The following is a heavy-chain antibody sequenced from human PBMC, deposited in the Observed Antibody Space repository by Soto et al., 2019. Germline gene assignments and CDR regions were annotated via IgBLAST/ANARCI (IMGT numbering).Heavy chain of an antibody. CDR3: ARGRLTAGYCSGGSCYSLDY. D-gene: IGHD2-15*01. V-gene: IGHV1-69*01. Sequence: QVQLVQSGAEVKKPGSSVKVSCKASGGTFSSYAISWVRQAPGQGLEWMGGIIPIFGTANYAQKFQGRVTITADESTSTAYMELSSLRSEDTAVYYCARGRLTAGYCSGGSCYSLDYWGQGTLVTVSS. CDR2: IIPIFGTA. J-gene: IGHJ4*02. CDR1: GGTFSSYA.